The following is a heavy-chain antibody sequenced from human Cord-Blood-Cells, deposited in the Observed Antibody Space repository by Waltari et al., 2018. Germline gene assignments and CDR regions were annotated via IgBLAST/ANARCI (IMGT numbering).Heavy chain of an antibody. D-gene: IGHD3-3*01. Sequence: QVQLQQWGAGPLKLSVTLSLTCVGYVGSLSGYYWSWIRQPPGKGLEWIGEINHSGSTSYNPSLKSRVTISVDTSKNQFSLKLSSVTAADTAVYYCASASGFFLEWLLFDYWGQGTLVTVSS. CDR1: VGSLSGYY. V-gene: IGHV4-34*01. CDR3: ASASGFFLEWLLFDY. J-gene: IGHJ4*02. CDR2: INHSGST.